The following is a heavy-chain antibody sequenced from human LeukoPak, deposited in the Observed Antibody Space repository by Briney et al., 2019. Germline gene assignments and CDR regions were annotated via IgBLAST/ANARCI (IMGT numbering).Heavy chain of an antibody. D-gene: IGHD3-9*01. CDR3: ARQYYDVLTDPNYFDS. Sequence: GESLKISCKASGYSFINYWSGWVGQLPGKGLEGLGIIFPGDSDTTYRPSFQGQVTMSADKSSSTAYLQGSSLKAADTSMYYCARQYYDVLTDPNYFDSWGQGTLVTVSS. CDR1: GYSFINYW. V-gene: IGHV5-51*01. J-gene: IGHJ4*02. CDR2: IFPGDSDT.